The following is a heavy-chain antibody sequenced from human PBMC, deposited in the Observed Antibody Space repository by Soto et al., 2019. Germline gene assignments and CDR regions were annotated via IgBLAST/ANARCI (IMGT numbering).Heavy chain of an antibody. CDR3: ARVPGP. D-gene: IGHD7-27*01. V-gene: IGHV4-30-2*01. J-gene: IGHJ5*02. CDR2: IYHSGST. Sequence: SETQSLTCAVSGGSIRSGGYSWSWIRQPPGKGLEWIGYIYHSGSTYYNPSLKSRVTISVDRSKNQFSLKLSSVAAADTAVYYCARVPGPWGQGTLVTVSS. CDR1: GGSIRSGGYS.